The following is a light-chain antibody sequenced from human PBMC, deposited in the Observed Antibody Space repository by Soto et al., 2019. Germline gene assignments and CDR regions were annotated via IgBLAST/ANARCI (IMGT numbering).Light chain of an antibody. CDR2: DVS. Sequence: QSVLTQPRSVSGSPGQSVTISCTGTSSDVGGYNYVSWYQQHPGKAPKLMIYDVSKRPSGVPDRFSGSKSGNTASLTISGLQAEDEADYYCCSYAGSSYVFGTGTQVT. J-gene: IGLJ1*01. CDR3: CSYAGSSYV. CDR1: SSDVGGYNY. V-gene: IGLV2-11*01.